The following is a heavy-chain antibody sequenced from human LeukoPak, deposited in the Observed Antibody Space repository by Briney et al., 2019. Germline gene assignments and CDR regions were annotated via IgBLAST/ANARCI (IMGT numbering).Heavy chain of an antibody. Sequence: PGGSLRLSCVVSGFTVSRNYMSWVRQAPGKGLEWVSSIYSGGSTFYADSVKGRFAISRDNSKNTLYLQMNSLRAEDTAVYYCARGGSYLSAFDIWGQGTMVTVSS. CDR3: ARGGSYLSAFDI. V-gene: IGHV3-53*01. CDR1: GFTVSRNY. J-gene: IGHJ3*02. D-gene: IGHD1-26*01. CDR2: IYSGGST.